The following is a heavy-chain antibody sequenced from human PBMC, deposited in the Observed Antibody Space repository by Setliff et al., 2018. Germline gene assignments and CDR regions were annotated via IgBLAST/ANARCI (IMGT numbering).Heavy chain of an antibody. Sequence: KLPEPLSLPCTVSDDSIYSATYYWGWIRQPPGKGLEWIGTISYDGNTNYNSSLKGRVTLSLDVSKRQVALRLSSVTAVDTGVYYCAREGRWDYSYPIYWGQGILVTVSS. V-gene: IGHV4-39*01. J-gene: IGHJ4*02. D-gene: IGHD4-4*01. CDR2: ISYDGNT. CDR1: DDSIYSATYY. CDR3: AREGRWDYSYPIY.